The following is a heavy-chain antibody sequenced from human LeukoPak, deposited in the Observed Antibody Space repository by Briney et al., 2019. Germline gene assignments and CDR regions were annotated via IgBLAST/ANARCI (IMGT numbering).Heavy chain of an antibody. CDR1: GYTFTSYG. Sequence: GASVKVSCKASGYTFTSYGISWVRQAPGQGLEWMGWISAYNGNTNYAQKLQDRVTMTTDTSTSTAYMELRSLRSDDTAVYYCARVNGDTAMGYYFDYWGQGTLVTVSS. V-gene: IGHV1-18*01. CDR3: ARVNGDTAMGYYFDY. D-gene: IGHD5-18*01. J-gene: IGHJ4*02. CDR2: ISAYNGNT.